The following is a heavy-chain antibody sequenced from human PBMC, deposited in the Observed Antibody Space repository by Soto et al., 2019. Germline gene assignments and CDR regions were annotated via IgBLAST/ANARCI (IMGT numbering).Heavy chain of an antibody. CDR2: IGTDGSST. D-gene: IGHD2-2*01. J-gene: IGHJ4*02. CDR3: VRDRVVVPAAVYYFDY. V-gene: IGHV3-74*01. Sequence: EVQLVESGGGLVQPGGSLRLSCAASGFTFSLYWMHWVRQAPGKGLVWVSRIGTDGSSTCYADSVKGRFTISRDNAKNTLSLQMNSLRAEDTAVYYCVRDRVVVPAAVYYFDYWGQGTLVTVSS. CDR1: GFTFSLYW.